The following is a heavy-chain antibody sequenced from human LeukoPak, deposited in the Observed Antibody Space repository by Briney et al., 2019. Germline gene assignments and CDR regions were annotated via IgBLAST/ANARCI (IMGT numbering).Heavy chain of an antibody. Sequence: GGSLRLSCAASGFTFSSYWMSWVRQAPGKGLEWVANIKQDGSEKYYVDSVKGRFTISRDNAKNSLYLQMNSLRAEDTAVYYCAIARYGEPHYFDYWGQGTLVTVSS. CDR2: IKQDGSEK. CDR3: AIARYGEPHYFDY. D-gene: IGHD4-17*01. CDR1: GFTFSSYW. V-gene: IGHV3-7*01. J-gene: IGHJ4*02.